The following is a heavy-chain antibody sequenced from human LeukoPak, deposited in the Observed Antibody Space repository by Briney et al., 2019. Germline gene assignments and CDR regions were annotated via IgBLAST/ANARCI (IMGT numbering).Heavy chain of an antibody. J-gene: IGHJ4*02. CDR2: ISSTGATT. Sequence: GGSLRLSCAPSGFTFNSYAMSWVRQAPGKGLEWVSGISSTGATTNYADSVKGRFTISRDNSKNTLSLQMNSLRVEDTAVFYCAKGVTLGSYFEAFDYWGQGTLVTVSS. V-gene: IGHV3-23*01. D-gene: IGHD3-10*01. CDR1: GFTFNSYA. CDR3: AKGVTLGSYFEAFDY.